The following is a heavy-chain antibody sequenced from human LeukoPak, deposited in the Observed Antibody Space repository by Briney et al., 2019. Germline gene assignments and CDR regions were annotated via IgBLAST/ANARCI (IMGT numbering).Heavy chain of an antibody. CDR3: ARAPSAANVLWFDP. D-gene: IGHD2-2*01. Sequence: GGSLRLSCAASGFTFDDYAMYWVRQAPGKGLEWVSGISWNGGSVGYADSVKGRFTTSRDNAKNSLYLQMNSLRAEDTAVYYCARAPSAANVLWFDPWGQGTLVTVSS. J-gene: IGHJ5*02. CDR1: GFTFDDYA. CDR2: ISWNGGSV. V-gene: IGHV3-9*01.